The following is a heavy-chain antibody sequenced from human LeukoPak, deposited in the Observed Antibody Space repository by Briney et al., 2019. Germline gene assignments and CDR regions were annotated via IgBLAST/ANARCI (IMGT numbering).Heavy chain of an antibody. Sequence: GGSLRLSCAASGFTFSSYAMSWFRQAPGKGLEWVSAISGSGGSTYYADSVKGRFTISRDNSKNTLYLQMNSLRAEDTAVYYCAKGRFLEWLLLDYWGQGTLVTVSS. CDR1: GFTFSSYA. CDR2: ISGSGGST. V-gene: IGHV3-23*01. CDR3: AKGRFLEWLLLDY. J-gene: IGHJ4*02. D-gene: IGHD3-3*01.